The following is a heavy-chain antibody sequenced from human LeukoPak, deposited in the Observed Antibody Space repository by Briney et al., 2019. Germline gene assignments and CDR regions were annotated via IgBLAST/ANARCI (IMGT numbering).Heavy chain of an antibody. J-gene: IGHJ5*02. V-gene: IGHV3-23*01. Sequence: GGSLRLSCAASGFPFSSYAMTWVRQAPGKGLEWVSSLSGGGGTTYYVDSVKGRFTISRDNAKNSLYLQMNSLRAEDTAVYYCARDSSRGSTFDQYNWFDPWGQGTLVTVSS. CDR1: GFPFSSYA. CDR3: ARDSSRGSTFDQYNWFDP. CDR2: LSGGGGTT. D-gene: IGHD3-9*01.